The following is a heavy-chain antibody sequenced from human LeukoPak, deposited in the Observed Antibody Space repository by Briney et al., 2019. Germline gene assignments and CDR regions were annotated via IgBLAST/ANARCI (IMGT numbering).Heavy chain of an antibody. J-gene: IGHJ6*03. Sequence: ASVKVSCKASGYTFTNYGISWVRQAPRQGLEWMGWISAYNGNTNYAQKLQGRVTMTTDTSTSTAYMELRSLRSDDTAVYYCARAGDIVVVAVTGAGYYYMDVWGKGTTVTVSS. CDR2: ISAYNGNT. D-gene: IGHD2-2*01. V-gene: IGHV1-18*01. CDR1: GYTFTNYG. CDR3: ARAGDIVVVAVTGAGYYYMDV.